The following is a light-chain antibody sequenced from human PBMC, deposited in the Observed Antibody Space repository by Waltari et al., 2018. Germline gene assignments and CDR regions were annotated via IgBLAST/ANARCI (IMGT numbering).Light chain of an antibody. CDR2: EVS. J-gene: IGLJ1*01. CDR3: SSYTSNSISWV. Sequence: QSALTQPASVSGSPGQSITISCTGTNSDVGAYNYVSWYQQHPGKAPKLMIYEVSDRPSGVSNRFSGSKSGSTASLTISGLQAADEADYYCSSYTSNSISWVFGTGTKVTVL. V-gene: IGLV2-14*01. CDR1: NSDVGAYNY.